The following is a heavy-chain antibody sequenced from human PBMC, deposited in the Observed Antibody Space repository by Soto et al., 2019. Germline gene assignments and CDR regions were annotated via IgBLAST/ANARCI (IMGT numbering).Heavy chain of an antibody. CDR1: GFTFTNYA. J-gene: IGHJ4*02. V-gene: IGHV3-23*01. Sequence: GGSLRLSCAASGFTFTNYAMSWVRQAPGEGLEWVSTISGSGGNTHYADSVKGRFSISRDNSKNALYIQMNSLRAEDTAVYYCAKDYGSSRYFFDYWGQGALVTVSS. CDR3: AKDYGSSRYFFDY. D-gene: IGHD6-19*01. CDR2: ISGSGGNT.